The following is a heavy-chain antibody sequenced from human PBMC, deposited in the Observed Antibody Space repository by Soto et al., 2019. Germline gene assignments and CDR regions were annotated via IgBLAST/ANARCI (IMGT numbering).Heavy chain of an antibody. V-gene: IGHV3-15*01. CDR1: GFTFSNMW. CDR2: IKDKTDGGTT. CDR3: TTGHY. J-gene: IGHJ4*02. Sequence: GGSLRLSCTASGFTFSNMWMSWVRQAPGKGLEWVGRIKDKTDGGTTDYAAPVKGRFAISRDDSKSRLYLQMNSLKTDDTAVYYCTTGHYWGQGTVVTVSS.